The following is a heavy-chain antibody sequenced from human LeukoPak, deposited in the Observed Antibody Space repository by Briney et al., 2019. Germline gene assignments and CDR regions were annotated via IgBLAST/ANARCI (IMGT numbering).Heavy chain of an antibody. Sequence: PSQTLSLTCTVSGGSISSGGYYWSWIRQPPGKGLEWIGYIYHSGSTFYNPSLKSRVTISVDRSKNQFSLKLSSVTAADTAVYYCARELEEVAAFDIWGQGTMVTVSS. CDR1: GGSISSGGYY. CDR3: ARELEEVAAFDI. J-gene: IGHJ3*02. CDR2: IYHSGST. V-gene: IGHV4-30-2*01. D-gene: IGHD1-1*01.